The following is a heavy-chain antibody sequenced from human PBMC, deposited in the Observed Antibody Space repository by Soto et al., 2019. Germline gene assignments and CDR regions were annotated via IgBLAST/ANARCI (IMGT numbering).Heavy chain of an antibody. Sequence: SQTLSLTCTVSGGSISSSSYYWGWIRQPPGKGLEWIGSIYYSGSTYYNPSLKSRVTISVDTSKNQFSLKLSSVTAADTAVYYCARNAVIAARPNLFDYWGQGTLVTVSS. CDR1: GGSISSSSYY. D-gene: IGHD6-6*01. CDR2: IYYSGST. J-gene: IGHJ4*02. V-gene: IGHV4-39*01. CDR3: ARNAVIAARPNLFDY.